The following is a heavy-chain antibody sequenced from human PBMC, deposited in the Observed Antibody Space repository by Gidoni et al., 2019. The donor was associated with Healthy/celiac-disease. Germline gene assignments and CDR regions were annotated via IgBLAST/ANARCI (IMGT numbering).Heavy chain of an antibody. Sequence: EVQLVESVGGLVKPGGSLRLSCAASGFTFSNAWMRWVRQAPGKGLEWVGRIKSKTDGGKTDYAAPVKGRFTISRDDSKNTRYLQMNSLKTEDTAVYYCTTEGYGGDYWGQGTLVTVSS. CDR2: IKSKTDGGKT. V-gene: IGHV3-15*01. CDR1: GFTFSNAW. J-gene: IGHJ4*02. CDR3: TTEGYGGDY. D-gene: IGHD5-12*01.